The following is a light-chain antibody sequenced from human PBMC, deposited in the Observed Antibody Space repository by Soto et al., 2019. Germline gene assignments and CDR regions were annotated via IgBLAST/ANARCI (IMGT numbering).Light chain of an antibody. CDR3: TSFTRTAEV. Sequence: QSALTQPASVSGSPGQSITISCTGLSSDVGGHNYVSWYQQYPGKAPKLVIYDVSNRPSGVPNRFSGSKSGYTASLTISRLQAEDEADYFCTSFTRTAEVFGGGTKLTVL. CDR2: DVS. V-gene: IGLV2-14*01. CDR1: SSDVGGHNY. J-gene: IGLJ3*02.